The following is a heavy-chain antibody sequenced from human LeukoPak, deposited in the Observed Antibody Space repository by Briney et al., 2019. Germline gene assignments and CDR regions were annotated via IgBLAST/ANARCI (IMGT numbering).Heavy chain of an antibody. D-gene: IGHD5-18*01. J-gene: IGHJ6*02. V-gene: IGHV1-69*13. CDR2: IIPIFGTA. CDR3: ASPEGYGIFFVRSRTYYYGMDV. Sequence: SVKVSCKASGGTFSSYAISWVRQAPGQGLEWMGGIIPIFGTANYAQKFQGRVTITADESTSTAYMELSSLRSEDTAVYYCASPEGYGIFFVRSRTYYYGMDVWGQGTTVTVSS. CDR1: GGTFSSYA.